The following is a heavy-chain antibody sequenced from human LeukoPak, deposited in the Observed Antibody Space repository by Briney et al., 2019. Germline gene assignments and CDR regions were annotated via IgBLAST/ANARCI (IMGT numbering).Heavy chain of an antibody. CDR1: GGSISSSSYY. CDR2: IYYSGST. Sequence: SETLSLTCTVSGGSISSSSYYWGWIRQPPGTGLEWIGSIYYSGSTYYNPSLKSRVTISVDTSKNQFSLKLSSVTAADTAVYYCARSLGLDSSGWMNWFDPWGQGTLVTVSS. D-gene: IGHD6-19*01. V-gene: IGHV4-39*07. J-gene: IGHJ5*02. CDR3: ARSLGLDSSGWMNWFDP.